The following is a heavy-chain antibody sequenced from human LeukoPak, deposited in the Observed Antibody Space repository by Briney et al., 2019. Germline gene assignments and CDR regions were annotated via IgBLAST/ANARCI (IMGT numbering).Heavy chain of an antibody. J-gene: IGHJ4*02. CDR1: GGSLSSSSYY. D-gene: IGHD6-19*01. CDR3: ARIFQLGGGGWYREGHYFDY. Sequence: PSKTLSLTCTVSGGSLSSSSYYWGWIRQPPGKGLEWLGSIYYSGSTYYNPSLKSRVTISVDTSNSQFSLKLSSVTASDTAVYYCARIFQLGGGGWYREGHYFDYWGQGTLVTVSS. V-gene: IGHV4-39*07. CDR2: IYYSGST.